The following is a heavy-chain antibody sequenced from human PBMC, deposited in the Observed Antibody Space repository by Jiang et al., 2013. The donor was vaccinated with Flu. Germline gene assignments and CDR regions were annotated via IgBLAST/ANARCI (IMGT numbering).Heavy chain of an antibody. D-gene: IGHD3-10*01. V-gene: IGHV4-59*01. CDR2: IYYSGST. CDR3: ARVPGELFWWFDP. CDR1: SISSYY. J-gene: IGHJ5*02. Sequence: SISSYYWSWIRQSPGKGLEWIGYIYYSGSTNYNPSLKSRVTISVDTSKNQFSLKLSSVTAADTAVYYRARVPGELFWWFDPWGQGTLVTVSS.